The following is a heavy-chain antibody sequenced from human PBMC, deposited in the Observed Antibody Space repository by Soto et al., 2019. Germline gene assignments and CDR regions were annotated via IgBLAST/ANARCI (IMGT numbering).Heavy chain of an antibody. D-gene: IGHD3-3*01. V-gene: IGHV4-4*07. CDR2: IYTSGST. Sequence: SETLSLTCTVSGGSISSYYWSWIRQPAGKGLEWIGRIYTSGSTNYNPSLKSRVTMSVDTSKNQFSLKLSSVTAADTAVYYCARDYDFWSGYLTDYYYGMDVWGQGTTVTVSS. CDR1: GGSISSYY. J-gene: IGHJ6*02. CDR3: ARDYDFWSGYLTDYYYGMDV.